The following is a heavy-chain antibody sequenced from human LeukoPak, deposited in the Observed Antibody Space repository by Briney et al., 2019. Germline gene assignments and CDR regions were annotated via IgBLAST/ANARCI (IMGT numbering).Heavy chain of an antibody. CDR2: IIPIFGTA. V-gene: IGHV1-69*05. J-gene: IGHJ3*02. D-gene: IGHD5-18*01. CDR3: ARTKGYSYGYRSAFDI. CDR1: GGTFISYA. Sequence: GASVRVSFKASGGTFISYAISWVGQAPGQGREWMGGIIPIFGTANYAQKFRGRVTITTDESTSTAYMELSSLRSEDTAVYYCARTKGYSYGYRSAFDIWGQGTMVTVSS.